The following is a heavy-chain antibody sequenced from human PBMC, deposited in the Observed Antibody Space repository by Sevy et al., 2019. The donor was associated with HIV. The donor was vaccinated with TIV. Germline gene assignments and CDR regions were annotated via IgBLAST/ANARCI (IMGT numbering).Heavy chain of an antibody. CDR2: ISAYNGNT. J-gene: IGHJ4*02. CDR1: GYTFTSYG. Sequence: ASVKVSCKASGYTFTSYGISWVRQAPGQGLEWMGWISAYNGNTNYAQKLQGRVTMTTDTSTVTAYMELRSLGSDDTAVYYCARRPPRGAAAGSFDYWGQGTLVTVSS. D-gene: IGHD6-13*01. V-gene: IGHV1-18*01. CDR3: ARRPPRGAAAGSFDY.